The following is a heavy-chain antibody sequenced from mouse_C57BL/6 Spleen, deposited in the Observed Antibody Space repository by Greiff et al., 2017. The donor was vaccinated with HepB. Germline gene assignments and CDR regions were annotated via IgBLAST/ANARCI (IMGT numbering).Heavy chain of an antibody. CDR2: INPNNGGT. CDR3: ARGVITTDAY. J-gene: IGHJ3*01. Sequence: EVKLQESGPELVKPGASVKIPCKASGYTFTDYNMDWVKQSHGKSLEWIGDINPNNGGTIYNQKFKGKATLTVDKSSSTAYMELRSLTSEDTAVYYCARGVITTDAYWGQGTLVTVSA. D-gene: IGHD1-1*01. V-gene: IGHV1-18*01. CDR1: GYTFTDYN.